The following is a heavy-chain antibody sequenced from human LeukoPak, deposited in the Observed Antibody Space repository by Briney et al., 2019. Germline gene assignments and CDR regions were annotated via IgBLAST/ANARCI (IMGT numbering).Heavy chain of an antibody. CDR3: TRDRRPYYYDRTHYYYYMDV. D-gene: IGHD3-22*01. J-gene: IGHJ6*03. CDR1: GGTFSSYD. CDR2: SIPIFGTA. Sequence: ASVKVSCKASGGTFSSYDISWVRQAPGQGLEWMGGSIPIFGTANYAQKFQGRVTMTRDTSISTAYMELSSLRSDDTAVYYCTRDRRPYYYDRTHYYYYMDVWGKGTTVTVSS. V-gene: IGHV1-69*05.